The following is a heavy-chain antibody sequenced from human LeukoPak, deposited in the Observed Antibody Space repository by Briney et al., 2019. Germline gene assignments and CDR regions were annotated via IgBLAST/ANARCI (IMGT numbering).Heavy chain of an antibody. V-gene: IGHV1-2*02. CDR1: GYTFTGYY. D-gene: IGHD5-12*01. CDR3: ARDPLSASGYDYDGDY. J-gene: IGHJ4*02. Sequence: ASVKVSCKASGYTFTGYYMHWVRQAPGQGLEWMGWINPNSGGTNYAQKFQGRVTMTRDTSISTAYMELSRLRSDDTAVYYCARDPLSASGYDYDGDYWGQGTLVTVSS. CDR2: INPNSGGT.